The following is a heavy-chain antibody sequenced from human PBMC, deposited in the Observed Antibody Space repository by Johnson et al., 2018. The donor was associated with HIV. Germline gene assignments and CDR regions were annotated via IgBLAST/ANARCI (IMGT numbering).Heavy chain of an antibody. CDR1: RFTFSSYA. CDR3: TTDSRATTMITIEDAFDI. V-gene: IGHV3-30*02. CDR2: IRYDGSNK. Sequence: QVQLVESGGGVIRPGGSLRLSCAASRFTFSSYAMSWVRQAPGKGLEWVAFIRYDGSNKYYADSVKGRFTISRDNSKNTLYLQMNSLKTEDTAMYYCTTDSRATTMITIEDAFDIWGQGTMVTVSS. D-gene: IGHD5-18*01. J-gene: IGHJ3*02.